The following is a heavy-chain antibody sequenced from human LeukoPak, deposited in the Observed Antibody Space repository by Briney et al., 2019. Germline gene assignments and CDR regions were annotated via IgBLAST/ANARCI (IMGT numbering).Heavy chain of an antibody. CDR3: ARDCGARGDWSGMDV. CDR2: ISGSGGST. Sequence: GGSLRLSCAASGFTFSSYAMSWVRQAPGKGLEWVSAISGSGGSTYYADSVKGRFTISRDNAKNSLYLQMNSLRAEDTAVYYCARDCGARGDWSGMDVWGQGTTVTVSS. V-gene: IGHV3-23*01. J-gene: IGHJ6*02. D-gene: IGHD2-21*02. CDR1: GFTFSSYA.